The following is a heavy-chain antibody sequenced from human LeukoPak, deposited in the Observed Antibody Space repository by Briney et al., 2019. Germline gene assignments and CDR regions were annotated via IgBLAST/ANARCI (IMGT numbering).Heavy chain of an antibody. Sequence: GGSLRLSCAASGLIFSSYWMHWVRQAPGKGLVWVSRINSDGSSTSYADSVKGRFTISRDNAKNTLYLQMNSLRAEDTAVYYCARRSSGSPPYYFGYWGQGTLVTVSS. V-gene: IGHV3-74*01. J-gene: IGHJ4*02. CDR3: ARRSSGSPPYYFGY. D-gene: IGHD1-26*01. CDR1: GLIFSSYW. CDR2: INSDGSST.